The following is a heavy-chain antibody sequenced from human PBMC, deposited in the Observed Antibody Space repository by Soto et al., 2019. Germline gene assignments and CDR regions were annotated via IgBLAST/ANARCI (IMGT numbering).Heavy chain of an antibody. CDR2: IVVGSGNT. V-gene: IGHV1-58*02. D-gene: IGHD6-13*01. CDR1: GFTFTSSA. CDR3: AATAAGTYRGQYYFDY. J-gene: IGHJ4*02. Sequence: ASVKVSCKASGFTFTSSAMQWVRQARGQRLEWIGWIVVGSGNTNYAQKFQERVTITRDMSTSTAYMELSSLRSEDTAVYYCAATAAGTYRGQYYFDYWGQGTLVTVSS.